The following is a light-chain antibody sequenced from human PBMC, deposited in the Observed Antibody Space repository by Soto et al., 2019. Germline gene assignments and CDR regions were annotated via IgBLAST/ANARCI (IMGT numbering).Light chain of an antibody. CDR1: QSISSW. Sequence: DIQMTQSPSTLSASVGDRVTITCRASQSISSWLAWYQRKPGKAPKLLIYKASSLESGVPSRFSGSGSGTEFTLTISSLQPDDFATYYCQHYNSYPWTFGHGTKVEIK. CDR3: QHYNSYPWT. CDR2: KAS. J-gene: IGKJ1*01. V-gene: IGKV1-5*03.